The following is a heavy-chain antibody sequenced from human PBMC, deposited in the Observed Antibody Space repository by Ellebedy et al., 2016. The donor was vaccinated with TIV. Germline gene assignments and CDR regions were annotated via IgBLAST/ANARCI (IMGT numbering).Heavy chain of an antibody. J-gene: IGHJ4*02. Sequence: GGSLRLSCAASGFTFSSYAMHWVRQAPGKGLEWVAVISYDGSNKYYADSVKGRFTISRDNSKNTRYLQMNSLRAEDTAVYYCARDREQWLVGPPLYWGQGTLVTVSS. CDR2: ISYDGSNK. D-gene: IGHD6-19*01. CDR1: GFTFSSYA. CDR3: ARDREQWLVGPPLY. V-gene: IGHV3-30*01.